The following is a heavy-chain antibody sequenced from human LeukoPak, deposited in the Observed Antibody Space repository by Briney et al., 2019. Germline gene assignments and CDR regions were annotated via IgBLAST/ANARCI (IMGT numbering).Heavy chain of an antibody. Sequence: GGSLRLSCAASEFWVSDNYMSWVRQAPGKGPEWVSVIFSGGRIYYADSVRGRFTISRDESKNSLYLQMNSLRAEDTAVYYCATGYADYGGAADYWGQGTLVTVSS. CDR1: EFWVSDNY. CDR3: ATGYADYGGAADY. CDR2: IFSGGRI. J-gene: IGHJ4*02. D-gene: IGHD4-17*01. V-gene: IGHV3-66*01.